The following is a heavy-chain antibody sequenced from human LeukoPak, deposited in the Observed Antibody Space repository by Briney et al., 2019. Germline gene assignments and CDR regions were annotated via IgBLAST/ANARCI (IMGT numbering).Heavy chain of an antibody. D-gene: IGHD6-13*01. V-gene: IGHV3-7*01. J-gene: IGHJ4*02. CDR1: GFTFSSYW. CDR3: AKDLYTSRYACCFDY. CDR2: IKQDGSEK. Sequence: GGSLRLSCAASGFTFSSYWMSWVRQAPGKGLAWVANIKQDGSEKYYVDSVKGRFTISRDNAKNSLYLQMNSLRAEDTAVYYCAKDLYTSRYACCFDYWGQGTLVTVSS.